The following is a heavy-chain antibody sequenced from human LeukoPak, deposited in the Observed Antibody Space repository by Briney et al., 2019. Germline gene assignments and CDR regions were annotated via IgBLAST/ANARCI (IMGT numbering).Heavy chain of an antibody. J-gene: IGHJ4*02. CDR2: INSDGSTR. CDR3: ARGASGSYYRIDY. Sequence: PGGSLRLSCAASEFTFSDYWMHWVRQVPGRGLVWVSRINSDGSTRNYADSVKGRFTISRDNAKNTLYLEMNSLSDDDTAVYYCARGASGSYYRIDYWGQGTLVTVSA. D-gene: IGHD3-10*01. CDR1: EFTFSDYW. V-gene: IGHV3-74*01.